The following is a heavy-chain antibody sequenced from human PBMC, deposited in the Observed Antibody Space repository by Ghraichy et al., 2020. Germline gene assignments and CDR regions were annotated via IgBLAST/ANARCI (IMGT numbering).Heavy chain of an antibody. CDR3: ARDPGYYDSGGYPAWFDP. J-gene: IGHJ5*02. V-gene: IGHV4-38-2*02. D-gene: IGHD3-22*01. CDR1: GYSIRRGYY. CDR2: IYNSGST. Sequence: SETLSLTCSVSGYSIRRGYYWGWIRQPPGQEPEWIGTIYNSGSTYYNPSLKSRVTMSVETSKNQFSLKLSSVSTADTAVYYCARDPGYYDSGGYPAWFDPWGQGTLVTVSS.